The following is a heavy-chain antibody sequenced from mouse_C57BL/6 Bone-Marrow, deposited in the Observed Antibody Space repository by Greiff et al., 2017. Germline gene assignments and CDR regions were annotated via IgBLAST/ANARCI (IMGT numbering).Heavy chain of an antibody. J-gene: IGHJ2*01. CDR1: GYTFTSYW. Sequence: VQLQQPGAELVKPGASVKMSCKASGYTFTSYWITWVKQRPGQGLEWIGDIYPTSGRTNYNEKFKSKAILTVDTSSNTAYMQLSSLTSEDSAVFYWGRSGPRGRSFDYWGQGTTLTVSS. CDR3: GRSGPRGRSFDY. D-gene: IGHD1-1*01. V-gene: IGHV1-55*01. CDR2: IYPTSGRT.